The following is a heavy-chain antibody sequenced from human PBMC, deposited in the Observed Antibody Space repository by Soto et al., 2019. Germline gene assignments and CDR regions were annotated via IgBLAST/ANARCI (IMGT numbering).Heavy chain of an antibody. Sequence: QVQLVESGGGLVKPGGSLRLSCAASGFTFSDYYMSWIRQAPGKGLEWVSYISSSGSTIYYADSVKGRFTISRDNAKNSLYLQKNSLRAEDTAVYYCASGALWFGELLSGGARAFDIWGQGTMVTVSS. CDR2: ISSSGSTI. D-gene: IGHD3-10*01. J-gene: IGHJ3*02. CDR3: ASGALWFGELLSGGARAFDI. V-gene: IGHV3-11*01. CDR1: GFTFSDYY.